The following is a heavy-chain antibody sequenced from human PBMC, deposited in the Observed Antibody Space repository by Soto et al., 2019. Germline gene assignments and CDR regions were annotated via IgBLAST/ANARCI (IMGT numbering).Heavy chain of an antibody. CDR3: AGAPKYSSSRDYGMDV. CDR1: GYTFTSYD. CDR2: MNPNSGNT. V-gene: IGHV1-8*01. J-gene: IGHJ6*02. Sequence: GASVKVSCKASGYTFTSYDINWVRQATGQGIEWMGWMNPNSGNTGYAQKFQGRVTMTRNTYISTAYMELSSLRSEDTAVYYGAGAPKYSSSRDYGMDVWGQGTTVTVSS. D-gene: IGHD6-6*01.